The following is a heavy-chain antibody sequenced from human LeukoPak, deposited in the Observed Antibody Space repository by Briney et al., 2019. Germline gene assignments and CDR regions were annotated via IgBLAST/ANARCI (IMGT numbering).Heavy chain of an antibody. D-gene: IGHD2-2*01. CDR2: IYYSGST. Sequence: SETLSLTCTVSGGSISSGGYSWSWIRQHPGKGLEWIGYIYYSGSTYYNPSLKSRVTISVDTSKNQFSLKLSSVTAADTAVYYCARGRFKSRFDYWGQGTLVTVSS. J-gene: IGHJ4*02. CDR3: ARGRFKSRFDY. V-gene: IGHV4-31*03. CDR1: GGSISSGGYS.